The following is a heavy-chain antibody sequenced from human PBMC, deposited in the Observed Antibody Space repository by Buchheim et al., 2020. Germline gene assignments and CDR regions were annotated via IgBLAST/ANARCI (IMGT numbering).Heavy chain of an antibody. Sequence: QVQLQESGPGLVKPSETLSLTCTVSGGSISSYYWSWIRQPPGKGLEWIGYIYYSGSTNYNPSLKSRVTISVDTSKNQFSLKLSSVTAADTAVYYCARDVGGGWFDPWGQGTL. CDR3: ARDVGGGWFDP. J-gene: IGHJ5*02. V-gene: IGHV4-59*01. CDR1: GGSISSYY. CDR2: IYYSGST. D-gene: IGHD3-16*01.